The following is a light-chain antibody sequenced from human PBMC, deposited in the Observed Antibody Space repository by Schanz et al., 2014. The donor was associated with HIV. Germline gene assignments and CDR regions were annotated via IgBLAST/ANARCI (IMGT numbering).Light chain of an antibody. CDR1: SSDIGGYKS. V-gene: IGLV2-11*01. J-gene: IGLJ3*02. CDR2: DVI. CDR3: CSYAGNYIWV. Sequence: QSALTQPPSASGSPGQSVAISCTGASSDIGGYKSVSWYQQHPDKVPKLVIYDVIKRPSGVSNRFSGSKSGNTASLTISGLQAEDEADYYCCSYAGNYIWVFGGGTKLTVL.